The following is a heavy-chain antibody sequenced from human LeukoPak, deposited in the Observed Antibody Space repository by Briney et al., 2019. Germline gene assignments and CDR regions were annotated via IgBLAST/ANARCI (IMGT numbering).Heavy chain of an antibody. Sequence: SGPTLVKPSETLSLTCTVSGGSISTSSYYWGWVRQPPGKGLEWIGSIYHSGSTYYNPSLKSRVIISIDTSKNQFSLKLSSVTAADTAVYYCARDWNYYAFEIWGQGTMVTVSS. CDR2: IYHSGST. J-gene: IGHJ3*02. D-gene: IGHD1-7*01. CDR3: ARDWNYYAFEI. CDR1: GGSISTSSYY. V-gene: IGHV4-39*07.